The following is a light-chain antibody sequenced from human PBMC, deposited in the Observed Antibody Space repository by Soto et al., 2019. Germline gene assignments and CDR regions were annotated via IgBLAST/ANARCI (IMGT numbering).Light chain of an antibody. CDR2: LGS. V-gene: IGKV2-28*01. Sequence: EIVLTQSPDSLSVTPGESASISCGSSHSLVHSNGYDYLDWYLQKPGQSPQLLIYLGSTRASGVPDRFSGSGSDRDFTLKISRVEPEDVGVYYCMQAQEIPLTFGGGTKVDIK. CDR1: HSLVHSNGYDY. CDR3: MQAQEIPLT. J-gene: IGKJ4*01.